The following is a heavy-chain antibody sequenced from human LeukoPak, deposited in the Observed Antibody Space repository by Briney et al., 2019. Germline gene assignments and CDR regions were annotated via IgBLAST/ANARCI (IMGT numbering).Heavy chain of an antibody. Sequence: PGGSLRLSYAASGFTFSSFAMSWVRQAPGKGLEWVSVISGSGGSTYYADSVKGRFTISRDNSKNTLYLQMNSLRAEDTAVYYCAKDARDFDAFDIWGQGTMVTVSS. CDR1: GFTFSSFA. CDR2: ISGSGGST. CDR3: AKDARDFDAFDI. V-gene: IGHV3-23*01. D-gene: IGHD2-21*02. J-gene: IGHJ3*02.